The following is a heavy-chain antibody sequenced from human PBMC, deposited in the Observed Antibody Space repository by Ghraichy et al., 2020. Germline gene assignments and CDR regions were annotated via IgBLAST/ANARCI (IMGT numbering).Heavy chain of an antibody. D-gene: IGHD2-21*02. J-gene: IGHJ4*02. CDR2: INPNSGGT. CDR3: ARIVVVTATAVFDY. CDR1: GYTFTGYY. V-gene: IGHV1-2*06. Sequence: ALVKVSCKASGYTFTGYYMHWVRQAPGQGLEWMGRINPNSGGTNYAQKFQGRVTMTRDTSISTAYMELSRLRSDDTAVYYCARIVVVTATAVFDYWGQGTLVTVSS.